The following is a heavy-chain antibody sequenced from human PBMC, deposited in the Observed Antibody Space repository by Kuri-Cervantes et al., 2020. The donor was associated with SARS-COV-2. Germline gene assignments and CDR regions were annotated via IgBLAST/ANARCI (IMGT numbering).Heavy chain of an antibody. CDR3: ARGGDGYKPLKTVWRMDV. J-gene: IGHJ6*02. CDR1: GYTFTDYY. Sequence: ASVKVSCKASGYTFTDYYMHWVRQAPGQGLEWMGWINPNSGGTNYAQKCQGRVTMTRDTSISTAYMELSRLRSDDTAVYYCARGGDGYKPLKTVWRMDVWGQGTTVTVSS. D-gene: IGHD5-24*01. V-gene: IGHV1-2*02. CDR2: INPNSGGT.